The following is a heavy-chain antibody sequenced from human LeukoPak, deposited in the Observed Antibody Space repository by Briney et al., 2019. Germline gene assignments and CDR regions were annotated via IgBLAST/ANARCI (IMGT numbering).Heavy chain of an antibody. CDR1: GGSISSYY. D-gene: IGHD5-24*01. CDR2: IYYSGST. CDR3: ASGGRDGYDFDY. V-gene: IGHV4-59*01. Sequence: PSETLSLTCTVTGGSISSYYWSWIRQPPGKGLEWIGYIYYSGSTNYNPSLKSRVTISVDTSKNQFSLKLSSVTAADTAVYYCASGGRDGYDFDYWGWGTLVTVSS. J-gene: IGHJ4*02.